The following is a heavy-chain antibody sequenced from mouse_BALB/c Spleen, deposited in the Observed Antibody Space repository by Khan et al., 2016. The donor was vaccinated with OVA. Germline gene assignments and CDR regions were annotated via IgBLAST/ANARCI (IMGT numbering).Heavy chain of an antibody. D-gene: IGHD1-1*02. Sequence: VQLKQSGAELVKPGASVKLSCTASGFNIEDTYIHWVMQRPEQGLEWIGRIDPANGNTKYDPKFQGKATITADTSSNIAYLQLSSLTSEETAVYYCARGGWSYTMDYWGQGTSVTVSS. J-gene: IGHJ4*01. V-gene: IGHV14-3*02. CDR1: GFNIEDTY. CDR2: IDPANGNT. CDR3: ARGGWSYTMDY.